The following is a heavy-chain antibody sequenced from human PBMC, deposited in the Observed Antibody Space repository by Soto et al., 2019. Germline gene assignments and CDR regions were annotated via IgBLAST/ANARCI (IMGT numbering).Heavy chain of an antibody. V-gene: IGHV3-23*04. Sequence: EVQLEESGGDLVQPGGSLRLSCAASGFTFSSYAMSWVRQAPGKGLEWVSAISGSGGSTYYADSVKGRFTISRDNSKNTLYLQMNSLRAEDTAVYYCAKDLRDTVTYFDYWGQGTLVTVSS. CDR3: AKDLRDTVTYFDY. CDR1: GFTFSSYA. CDR2: ISGSGGST. J-gene: IGHJ4*02. D-gene: IGHD4-4*01.